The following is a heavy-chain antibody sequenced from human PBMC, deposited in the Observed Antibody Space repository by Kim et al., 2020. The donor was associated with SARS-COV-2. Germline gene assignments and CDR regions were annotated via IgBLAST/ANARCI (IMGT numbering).Heavy chain of an antibody. Sequence: SETLSLTCTVSGGSISSYYWSWIRQPPGKGLEWIGYIYYSGSTNYNPSLKSRVTISVDTSKNQFSLKLSSVTAADTAVYYCARTVGYCSGGSCSLGYWG. CDR1: GGSISSYY. D-gene: IGHD2-15*01. CDR2: IYYSGST. CDR3: ARTVGYCSGGSCSLGY. V-gene: IGHV4-59*01. J-gene: IGHJ4*01.